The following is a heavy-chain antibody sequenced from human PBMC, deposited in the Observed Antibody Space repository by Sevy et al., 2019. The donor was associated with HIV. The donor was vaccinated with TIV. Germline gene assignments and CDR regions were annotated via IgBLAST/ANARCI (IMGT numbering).Heavy chain of an antibody. V-gene: IGHV3-23*01. CDR3: AKALNPALESMLEVNLRSLKGFDV. D-gene: IGHD3-22*01. Sequence: GGSLRLSCAASGFTFNTHAMNWVRQAPGTGLEWVSVISGPGYGTNYADSVKGRFTISRDNSKNTLFLQMNSLRDDDTAVYYCAKALNPALESMLEVNLRSLKGFDVWGQGTMVTVSS. CDR2: ISGPGYGT. CDR1: GFTFNTHA. J-gene: IGHJ3*01.